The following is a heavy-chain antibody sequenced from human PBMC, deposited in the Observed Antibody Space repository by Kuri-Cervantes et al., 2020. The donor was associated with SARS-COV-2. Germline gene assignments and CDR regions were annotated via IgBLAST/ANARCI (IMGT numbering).Heavy chain of an antibody. Sequence: SETLSLTCTVSGGSISSYYWSWIRQPPGKGLEWIGYMYYSGITNYDPSLKSRVTISVDTSKNQLSLKLSSVTAADTAVYYCARDNVLFSGNVFDLWGQGTLVTVSS. J-gene: IGHJ4*02. D-gene: IGHD5-12*01. V-gene: IGHV4-59*01. CDR2: MYYSGIT. CDR3: ARDNVLFSGNVFDL. CDR1: GGSISSYY.